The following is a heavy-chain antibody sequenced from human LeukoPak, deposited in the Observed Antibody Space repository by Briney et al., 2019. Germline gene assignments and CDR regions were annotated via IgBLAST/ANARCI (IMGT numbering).Heavy chain of an antibody. CDR3: ARAGEDIVVVPAASSFYYYYMDV. V-gene: IGHV4-30-4*08. D-gene: IGHD2-2*01. CDR2: IYYSGST. Sequence: SETLSLTCTVSGGSISSGDYYWSWIRQPPGKGLEWIGYIYYSGSTYYNPSLKSRVTISVDTSKNQFSLKLSSVTAADTAVYYCARAGEDIVVVPAASSFYYYYMDVWGKGTTVTVSS. CDR1: GGSISSGDYY. J-gene: IGHJ6*03.